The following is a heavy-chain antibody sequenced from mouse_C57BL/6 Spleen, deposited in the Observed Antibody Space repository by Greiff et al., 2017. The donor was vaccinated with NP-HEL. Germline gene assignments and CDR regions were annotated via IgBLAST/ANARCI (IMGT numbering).Heavy chain of an antibody. CDR3: ARKRLPPGSGEDY. J-gene: IGHJ2*01. CDR1: GYTFTSYW. V-gene: IGHV1-55*01. D-gene: IGHD3-2*02. Sequence: VQLQQPGAELVKPGASVKMSCKASGYTFTSYWITWVKQRPGQGLEWIGDIYPGSGSTNYNEKFKSKATLTVDTSSSTAYMQLSSLTSEDSAVYYCARKRLPPGSGEDYWGQGTTLTVSS. CDR2: IYPGSGST.